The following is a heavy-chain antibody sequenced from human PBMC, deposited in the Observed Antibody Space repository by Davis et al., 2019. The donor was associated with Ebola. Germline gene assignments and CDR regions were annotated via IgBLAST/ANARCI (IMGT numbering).Heavy chain of an antibody. CDR1: GGSFSGYY. J-gene: IGHJ3*02. Sequence: PSETLSLTCAVYGGSFSGYYWSWIRQPPGKGLEWIGEINHSGSTNYNPSLKSRVTISVDTSKNQFSMKMSSVTAADTAVYYCARYCSSTSCYLGDDAFDIWGQGTMVTVSS. D-gene: IGHD2-2*01. CDR2: INHSGST. V-gene: IGHV4-34*01. CDR3: ARYCSSTSCYLGDDAFDI.